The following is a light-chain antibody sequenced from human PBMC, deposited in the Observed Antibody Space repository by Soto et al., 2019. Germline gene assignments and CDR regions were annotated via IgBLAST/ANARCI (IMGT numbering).Light chain of an antibody. CDR3: QQSYSTPPT. Sequence: DIQMTQSPASLSASVGDRVTITCRASNSISSYLNWYQQKQGKAPKLLIYAASSWQSGVPSRFSGSGSGTDFTLTISSLQAEDLATYYCQQSYSTPPTFGQGTRLEIK. CDR2: AAS. J-gene: IGKJ5*01. CDR1: NSISSY. V-gene: IGKV1-39*01.